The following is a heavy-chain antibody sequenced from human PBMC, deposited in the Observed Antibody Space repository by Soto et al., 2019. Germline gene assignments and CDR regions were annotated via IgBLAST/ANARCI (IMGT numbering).Heavy chain of an antibody. Sequence: PSETLSLTCTVSGGSISSGDYYWNWIRQPPGKGLEWIGYIYFGGSTNYNPSLKSRVTISIDRSKNQFSLRMNSVTAADTAVYYCAREGQISGFDTWGQGTLVTVSS. CDR1: GGSISSGDYY. V-gene: IGHV4-61*08. CDR2: IYFGGST. J-gene: IGHJ5*02. CDR3: AREGQISGFDT.